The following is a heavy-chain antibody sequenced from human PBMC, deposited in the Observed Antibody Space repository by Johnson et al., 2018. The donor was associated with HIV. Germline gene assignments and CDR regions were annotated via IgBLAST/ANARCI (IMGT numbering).Heavy chain of an antibody. D-gene: IGHD6-6*01. CDR3: ARDDSSSNGGAFDI. J-gene: IGHJ3*02. CDR1: GFTFSSYA. Sequence: VQLVESGGGLVQPGRSLRLSCAASGFTFSSYAMHWVRQAPGKGLEYVSAISSNGGSTYYANSVKGRFTISRDNSKNTLYLQMGSLRAEEMAVYYCARDDSSSNGGAFDIWGQGTMVTVSS. V-gene: IGHV3-64*01. CDR2: ISSNGGST.